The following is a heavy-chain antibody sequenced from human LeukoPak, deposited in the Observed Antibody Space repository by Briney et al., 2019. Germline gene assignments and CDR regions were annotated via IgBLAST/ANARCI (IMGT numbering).Heavy chain of an antibody. CDR3: ARDGDTVLTRGYYYYMDV. CDR1: GFTFSSYS. V-gene: IGHV3-21*01. D-gene: IGHD4-23*01. CDR2: ISSSSSYI. Sequence: GGSLRLSCAAPGFTFSSYSMSWVRKAPGKGLEWVSSISSSSSYIYYADSVKGRFTISRDNAKNSLYLQMNSLRAEDTALYYCARDGDTVLTRGYYYYMDVWGKGTTVTVSS. J-gene: IGHJ6*03.